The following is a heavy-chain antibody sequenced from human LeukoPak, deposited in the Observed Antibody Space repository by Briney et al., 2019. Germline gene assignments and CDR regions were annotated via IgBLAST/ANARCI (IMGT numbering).Heavy chain of an antibody. CDR2: ISYDGSNK. V-gene: IGHV3-30-3*01. J-gene: IGHJ4*02. Sequence: GRSLRLSCAASGFTFSSYAMHWVRQAPGKGLEGVAVISYDGSNKYYADSVKGRFTISRDNSKNTLYLQMNSLRAEDTAVYYCARGNGYSYGYNYWGQGTLVTVSS. CDR1: GFTFSSYA. CDR3: ARGNGYSYGYNY. D-gene: IGHD5-18*01.